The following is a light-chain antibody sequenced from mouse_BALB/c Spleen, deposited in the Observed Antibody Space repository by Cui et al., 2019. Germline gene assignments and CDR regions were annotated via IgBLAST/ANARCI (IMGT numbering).Light chain of an antibody. CDR1: QNINVW. V-gene: IGKV10-94*01. Sequence: DIQMNQSPSSLSASLGDTITITCHASQNINVWLRWYQQKPGNIPKLLIYKASNLHTGVPSRFSGSGSGTGFTLTISSLQPEDIATYYCQQGQSYPLTFGGGTKLEIK. J-gene: IGKJ1*01. CDR2: KAS. CDR3: QQGQSYPLT.